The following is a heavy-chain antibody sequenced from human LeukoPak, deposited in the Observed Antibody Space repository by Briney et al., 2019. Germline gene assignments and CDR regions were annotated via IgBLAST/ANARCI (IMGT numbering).Heavy chain of an antibody. CDR2: IWFDGSNK. V-gene: IGHV3-33*01. J-gene: IGHJ6*03. Sequence: GRSLRLSCTASGFTFSRYGMHWVRQAPGKGLEWVAVIWFDGSNKYYADSVKGRFTISRDNSKNTLDLQMNSLRADDTAVYYCARAHYSNGPPYYFYYYMDVWGKGTTVTVSS. D-gene: IGHD4-11*01. CDR3: ARAHYSNGPPYYFYYYMDV. CDR1: GFTFSRYG.